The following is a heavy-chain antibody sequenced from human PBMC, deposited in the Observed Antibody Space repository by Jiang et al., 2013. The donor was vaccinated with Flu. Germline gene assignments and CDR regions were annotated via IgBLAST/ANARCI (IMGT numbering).Heavy chain of an antibody. CDR2: INTNTGNP. CDR1: GYTFTNYT. D-gene: IGHD3-16*01. CDR3: ARPDYGRNGWFDP. V-gene: IGHV7-4-1*02. J-gene: IGHJ5*02. Sequence: QSGSELKMPGASVRVSCKASGYTFTNYTLQWMRQAPGQGLEWMGWINTNTGNPTYAQGFTGRFVFSLGTSVSTAYLQISSLKAEDTAVYYCARPDYGRNGWFDPWGQGTLVTVSS.